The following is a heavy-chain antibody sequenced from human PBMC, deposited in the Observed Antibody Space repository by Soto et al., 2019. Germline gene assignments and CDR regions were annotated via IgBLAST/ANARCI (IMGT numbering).Heavy chain of an antibody. V-gene: IGHV1-8*01. D-gene: IGHD4-17*01. Sequence: QVQLVQSGAEVKKPGASVKVSCKASGYTFTSYDINWVRQATGQGLEWMGWMNPNSGNTGYAQKFQGRVTMTRNISISTAYMELSSLRSEDTAVYYCARIRINYYYYGMDVWGQGTTVTVSS. CDR2: MNPNSGNT. CDR3: ARIRINYYYYGMDV. CDR1: GYTFTSYD. J-gene: IGHJ6*02.